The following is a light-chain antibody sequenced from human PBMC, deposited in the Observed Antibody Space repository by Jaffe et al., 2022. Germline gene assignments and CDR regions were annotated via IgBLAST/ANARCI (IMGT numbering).Light chain of an antibody. CDR3: QQYGTTPIT. CDR2: GAS. V-gene: IGKV3-20*01. CDR1: QSVSSSY. Sequence: EIVLTQSPGSLSLSPGERATLSCRASQSVSSSYLAWYQQKPGQAPRLLIYGASSRATGIPDRFSGSGSGTDFTLTISRLEPEDFAVYICQQYGTTPITFGQGTRLEIK. J-gene: IGKJ5*01.